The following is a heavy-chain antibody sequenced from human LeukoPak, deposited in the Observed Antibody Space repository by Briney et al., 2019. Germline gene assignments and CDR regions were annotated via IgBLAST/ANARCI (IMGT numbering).Heavy chain of an antibody. D-gene: IGHD3-22*01. CDR1: GLTLKSYA. V-gene: IGHV3-30*03. J-gene: IGHJ4*02. CDR2: SLYEGGNE. CDR3: ARDMDSSGYFLTLNY. Sequence: GSSLTLPCAPSGLTLKSYAVHWLPQAPGKGLEWVAVSLYEGGNEKYADSVRGRFSISRDNSKNTLHLQMNSLRAEDTAIYYCARDMDSSGYFLTLNYWGQGTLVTVSS.